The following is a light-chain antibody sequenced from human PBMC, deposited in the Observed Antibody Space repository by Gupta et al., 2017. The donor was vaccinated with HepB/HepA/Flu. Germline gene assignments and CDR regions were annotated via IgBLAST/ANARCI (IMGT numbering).Light chain of an antibody. CDR1: NIGSES. CDR3: QVWDSSTDHRV. V-gene: IGLV3-21*04. Sequence: SYVLTQPPSESVAPGKTARIACGGNNIGSESVHWYQQKPGQAPVLVIYYDSDRPSGIPERFSGSNSGNTATLTISRVEAGDEADYYCQVWDSSTDHRVFGGGTKLTVL. CDR2: YDS. J-gene: IGLJ3*02.